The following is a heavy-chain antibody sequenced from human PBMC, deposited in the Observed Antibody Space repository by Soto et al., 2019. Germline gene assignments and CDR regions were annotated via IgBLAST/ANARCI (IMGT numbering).Heavy chain of an antibody. CDR1: GYSFTSYW. J-gene: IGHJ5*02. Sequence: PGESLKISCKGSGYSFTSYWIGWVRQMPGKGLEWMGIIYPGDSDTRYSPSFQGQVTISADKSISTAYLQWSSLKASGTAMYYCARERGYSGYDASSARFDPWGQGTLVTVSS. CDR2: IYPGDSDT. V-gene: IGHV5-51*01. D-gene: IGHD5-12*01. CDR3: ARERGYSGYDASSARFDP.